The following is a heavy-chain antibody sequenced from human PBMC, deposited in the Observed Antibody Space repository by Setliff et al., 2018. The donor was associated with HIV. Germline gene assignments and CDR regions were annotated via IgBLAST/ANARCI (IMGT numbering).Heavy chain of an antibody. Sequence: SGPTLVNPTQTLTLTCTFSGFSLSTSGMCVSWIRQPPGKALEWLARIDWDDDKYYSTSLKTRLTISKDTSKNQVVLTMTNMDPVDTATYYCARIPGAHNYYYGMDVWGQGTTVTVSS. V-gene: IGHV2-70*11. J-gene: IGHJ6*02. CDR1: GFSLSTSGMC. CDR3: ARIPGAHNYYYGMDV. D-gene: IGHD7-27*01. CDR2: IDWDDDK.